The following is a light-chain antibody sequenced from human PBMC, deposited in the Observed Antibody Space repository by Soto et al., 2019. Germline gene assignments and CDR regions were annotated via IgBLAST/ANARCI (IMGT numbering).Light chain of an antibody. Sequence: EIVLTQSPGTLSLSPGERATLSCRASHSVNSNYLAWYQQKPGLAPRLLISGASTRVTGIPARFSGSGSGTEFTLTISSLQSEDFAVYYCQQYNKRPPWTFGQGTKVDI. CDR1: HSVNSN. V-gene: IGKV3-15*01. J-gene: IGKJ1*01. CDR3: QQYNKRPPWT. CDR2: GAS.